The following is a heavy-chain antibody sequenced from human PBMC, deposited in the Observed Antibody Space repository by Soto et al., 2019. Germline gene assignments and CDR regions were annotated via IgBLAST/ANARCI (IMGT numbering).Heavy chain of an antibody. D-gene: IGHD3-22*01. J-gene: IGHJ5*02. Sequence: TLVNPTQTLTLTCTFSGFSLSTSGVGVGWIRQPPGKALEWLALIYWNDDKRYSPSLKSRLTITKDTSKNQVVLTMTNMDPVDTATYYFAHSFYYDSSGYYLDWFDPWGQGTLVTVSS. V-gene: IGHV2-5*01. CDR3: AHSFYYDSSGYYLDWFDP. CDR2: IYWNDDK. CDR1: GFSLSTSGVG.